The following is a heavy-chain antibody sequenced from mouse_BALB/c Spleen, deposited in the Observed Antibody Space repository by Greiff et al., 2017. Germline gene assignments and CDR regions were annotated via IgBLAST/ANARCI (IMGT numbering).Heavy chain of an antibody. CDR3: ARHDRYERGYAMDY. V-gene: IGHV5-12-2*01. CDR2: ISNGGGST. J-gene: IGHJ4*01. D-gene: IGHD2-14*01. Sequence: DVMLVESGGGLVQPGGSLKLSCSASGFTFSSYTMSWVRQTPEKRLEWVAYISNGGGSTYYPDTVKGRFTISRDNAKNTLYLQMSSLKSEDTAMYYCARHDRYERGYAMDYWGQGTSVTVSS. CDR1: GFTFSSYT.